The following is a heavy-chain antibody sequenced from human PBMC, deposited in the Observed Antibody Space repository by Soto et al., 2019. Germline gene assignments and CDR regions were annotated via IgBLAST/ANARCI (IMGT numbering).Heavy chain of an antibody. CDR2: IIPIFGTA. J-gene: IGHJ6*02. CDR1: GGTFSSYA. D-gene: IGHD2-2*01. V-gene: IGHV1-69*13. CDR3: ARDLVPAAMIYYYYYGMDV. Sequence: SVKVSCKASGGTFSSYAISWVRQAPGQGLEWMGGIIPIFGTANYAQKFQGRVTITADESTSTAYMELSSLRSEDTAVYYCARDLVPAAMIYYYYYGMDVWGQGTTVTVSS.